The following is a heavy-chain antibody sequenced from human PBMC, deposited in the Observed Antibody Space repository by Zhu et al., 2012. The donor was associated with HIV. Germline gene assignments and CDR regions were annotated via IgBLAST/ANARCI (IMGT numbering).Heavy chain of an antibody. CDR1: GSSINTANY. CDR3: ARTGDDNHHASFDI. D-gene: IGHD2-21*01. J-gene: IGHJ4*01. Sequence: QVQVQGSGPGLVKPSETLSLTCDVSGSSINTANYWGWIRQPPGKGLEWIANIYRSGATYYNPSLRSRATISMDRSRNLFFLTLNSVTAADTAIYFCARTGDDNHHASFDIWDHGTLVTVSS. CDR2: IYRSGAT. V-gene: IGHV4-38-2*01.